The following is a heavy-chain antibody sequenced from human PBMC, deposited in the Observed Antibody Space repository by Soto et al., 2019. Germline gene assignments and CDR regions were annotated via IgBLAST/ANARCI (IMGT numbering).Heavy chain of an antibody. V-gene: IGHV3-7*01. Sequence: PGGSLRLSCAASGFTFSSYWMSWVRQAPGKGLEWVANIKQDGSEKYYVDSVKGRFTISRDNAKNSLYLQMNRLRAEDTAVYYCASVEQLVFSGGFDPWGQGTLVTVSS. CDR2: IKQDGSEK. CDR3: ASVEQLVFSGGFDP. J-gene: IGHJ5*02. CDR1: GFTFSSYW. D-gene: IGHD6-6*01.